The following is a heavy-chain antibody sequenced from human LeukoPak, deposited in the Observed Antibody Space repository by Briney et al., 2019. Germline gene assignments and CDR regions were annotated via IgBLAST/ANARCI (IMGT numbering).Heavy chain of an antibody. CDR3: ARATYYYDSKAFDI. Sequence: RSGGSLRLSCAAPGFTFSSYGMHWVRQAPGKGLEWVAVIWYDGSNKYYADSVKGRFTISRDNSKNTLYLQMNSLRAEDTAVYYCARATYYYDSKAFDIWGQGTMVTVSS. CDR1: GFTFSSYG. V-gene: IGHV3-33*01. D-gene: IGHD3-22*01. CDR2: IWYDGSNK. J-gene: IGHJ3*02.